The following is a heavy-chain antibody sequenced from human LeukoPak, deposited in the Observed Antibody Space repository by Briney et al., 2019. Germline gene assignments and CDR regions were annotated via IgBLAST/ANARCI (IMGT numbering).Heavy chain of an antibody. Sequence: GGSLRLSCAASGFTFRDSAMSWVRQAPGKGLEWVSAISGSGGSTYYADSVKGRFTISRDNSKNTLYLQMNSLRAEDTAVYYCANRRRRITIFGVVNDYFDYWGQGTLVTVSS. D-gene: IGHD3-3*01. CDR2: ISGSGGST. CDR1: GFTFRDSA. CDR3: ANRRRRITIFGVVNDYFDY. J-gene: IGHJ4*02. V-gene: IGHV3-23*01.